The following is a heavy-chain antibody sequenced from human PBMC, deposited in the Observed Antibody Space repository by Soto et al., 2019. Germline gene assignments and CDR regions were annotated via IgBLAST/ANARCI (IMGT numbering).Heavy chain of an antibody. V-gene: IGHV3-21*01. Sequence: EVQLVESGGGLVKWGGSLRLSCAASGFTFSSSYMNWVRQAPGKGLEWVSSISSGSTYIYYADSVKGRFTITRDNAKNSLYLQMNSLRAEDTAVYYCARDLYGDYTFDYWGQGTLVTVSS. CDR3: ARDLYGDYTFDY. D-gene: IGHD4-17*01. CDR2: ISSGSTYI. J-gene: IGHJ4*02. CDR1: GFTFSSSY.